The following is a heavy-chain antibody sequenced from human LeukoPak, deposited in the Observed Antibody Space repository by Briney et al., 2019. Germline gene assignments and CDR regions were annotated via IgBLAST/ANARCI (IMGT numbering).Heavy chain of an antibody. CDR1: GFTFSSYS. CDR3: ARGLRGFGEFPDY. J-gene: IGHJ4*02. V-gene: IGHV3-21*01. CDR2: ISSSSSYI. D-gene: IGHD3-10*01. Sequence: GGSLRLSCAASGFTFSSYSMNWVRQAAGKGLEWVSSISSSSSYIYYADSVKGRFTISRYNAKNSLYMQMNSLRAEDTAVYYCARGLRGFGEFPDYWGQGTLVTVSS.